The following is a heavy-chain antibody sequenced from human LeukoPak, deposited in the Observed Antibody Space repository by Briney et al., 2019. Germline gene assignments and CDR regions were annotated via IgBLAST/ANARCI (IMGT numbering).Heavy chain of an antibody. Sequence: ASVKVSCKASGYTFTSYDINWVRQATGQGLEWMGWMNPNSGNTGYAQKFQGRVTMTRNTSISTAYMELSSLRSEDTAVYYCARYCSSTSCYNAYYYGMDVWGQGTTVTVSS. V-gene: IGHV1-8*01. CDR3: ARYCSSTSCYNAYYYGMDV. CDR1: GYTFTSYD. CDR2: MNPNSGNT. J-gene: IGHJ6*02. D-gene: IGHD2-2*02.